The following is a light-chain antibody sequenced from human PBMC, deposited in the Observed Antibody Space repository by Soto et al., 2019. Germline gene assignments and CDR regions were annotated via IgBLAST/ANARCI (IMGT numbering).Light chain of an antibody. Sequence: QSVLTQPPSVSGAPGQTVTISCTGSSSNIGAGYDVHWYQQLPGTAPKLLIYGNSNRPSGVPDRFSGSKSGTSASLAITGLQAEDEADYYCQSNYRRLSAEVFGGGTKLTVL. V-gene: IGLV1-40*01. CDR2: GNS. CDR3: QSNYRRLSAEV. CDR1: SSNIGAGYD. J-gene: IGLJ3*02.